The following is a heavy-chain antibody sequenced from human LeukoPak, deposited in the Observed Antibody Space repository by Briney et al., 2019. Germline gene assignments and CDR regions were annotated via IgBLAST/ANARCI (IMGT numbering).Heavy chain of an antibody. J-gene: IGHJ6*02. V-gene: IGHV3-30-3*02. Sequence: GKSLRLSCAASGFTFSGYPIHWVRQAPGKGLEWVAVISYDGSNKYYADSVKGRFTISRDNSKNTVDLQMNSLRVEDTAVYYCAKRGTRATHGMDVWGQGTTVTVSS. CDR1: GFTFSGYP. CDR2: ISYDGSNK. D-gene: IGHD3-16*01. CDR3: AKRGTRATHGMDV.